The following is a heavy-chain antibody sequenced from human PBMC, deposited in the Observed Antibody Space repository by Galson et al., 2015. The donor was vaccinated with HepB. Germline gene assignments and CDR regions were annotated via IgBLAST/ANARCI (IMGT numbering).Heavy chain of an antibody. CDR1: GGSISSGGYA. D-gene: IGHD6-13*01. CDR2: TTHSGTT. Sequence: QLQLQESGSGLVKPSQTLSLTSAVSGGSISSGGYAWSWIRPPPGKGLEWIGFTTHSGTTYYNPSPKSRVTISVDRSKNQFSLKLSSVTAADTAVYYCARSYSSSWSYTYWYFDLWGRGTLVTVSS. V-gene: IGHV4-30-2*01. CDR3: ARSYSSSWSYTYWYFDL. J-gene: IGHJ2*01.